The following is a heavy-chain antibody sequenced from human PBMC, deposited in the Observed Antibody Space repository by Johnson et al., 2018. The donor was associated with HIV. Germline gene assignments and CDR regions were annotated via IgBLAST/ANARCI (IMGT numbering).Heavy chain of an antibody. CDR1: GFTFDDYG. CDR3: AKEKDYGAFDI. J-gene: IGHJ3*02. V-gene: IGHV3-7*01. D-gene: IGHD3-16*01. Sequence: VQLVESGGGVVRPGGSLRLSCAASGFTFDDYGMHWVRQAPGKGLEWVANIKQDGSEKYYVDSVKGRFTISRDNSKNTLYLQMNSLRAEDTAMYYCAKEKDYGAFDIWGQGTMVTVSS. CDR2: IKQDGSEK.